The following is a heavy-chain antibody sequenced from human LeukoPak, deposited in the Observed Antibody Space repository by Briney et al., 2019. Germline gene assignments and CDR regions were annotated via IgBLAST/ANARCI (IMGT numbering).Heavy chain of an antibody. CDR1: GYTFTTYD. Sequence: ASVKVSCKASGYTFTTYDINWVRQATGQGLEWMGWMNPNSGNTGYAQNFQGRVSISSDTSTSTAYMELSSLRSEDTAVYYCGRGSKYCNGDNCYDLDNWGQGTLVTVSS. V-gene: IGHV1-8*01. CDR2: MNPNSGNT. CDR3: GRGSKYCNGDNCYDLDN. J-gene: IGHJ4*02. D-gene: IGHD2-15*01.